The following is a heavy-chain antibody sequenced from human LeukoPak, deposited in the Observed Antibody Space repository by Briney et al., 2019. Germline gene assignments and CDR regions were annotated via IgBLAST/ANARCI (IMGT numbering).Heavy chain of an antibody. CDR1: GFTFSSYA. CDR3: ARGRIAAGPYYYYYMTS. V-gene: IGHV3-30-3*01. J-gene: IGHJ6*03. Sequence: GGSLRLSCAASGFTFSSYAMHWVRQAPGKGLEWVAVISYDGSNKYYADSVKGRFTISRDNSKNTLYLQMNSLRAEDTAVYYCARGRIAAGPYYYYYMTSGAKGPRSPSP. D-gene: IGHD6-6*01. CDR2: ISYDGSNK.